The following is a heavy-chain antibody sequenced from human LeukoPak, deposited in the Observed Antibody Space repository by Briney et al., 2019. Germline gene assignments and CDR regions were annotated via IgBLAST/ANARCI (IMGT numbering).Heavy chain of an antibody. CDR1: GYSFSGYY. CDR3: VRGGYCTGGRCYGEYY. Sequence: GSVKVSCKASGYSFSGYYIQWVRQAPGQGLEWMGWVNPTSGVTNYAQKFQGRVTMTRGTSITTAYMELSSLRSDDTAIYYCVRGGYCTGGRCYGEYYWGQGTLVTVSS. CDR2: VNPTSGVT. V-gene: IGHV1-2*02. D-gene: IGHD2-15*01. J-gene: IGHJ4*02.